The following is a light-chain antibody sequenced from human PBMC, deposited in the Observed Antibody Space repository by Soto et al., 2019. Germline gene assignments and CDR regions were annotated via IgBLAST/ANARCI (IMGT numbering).Light chain of an antibody. CDR2: KAS. J-gene: IGKJ1*01. V-gene: IGKV1-5*03. Sequence: DIQMTQSPSTLSASVGDRVTITCRASQSISTWLAWYQQKPGKAPKLLIYKASSLESGVPSRFSGSGSGTEVTLTISSLQPDDFATYYCQQYHSPTFGQGTKVEIK. CDR1: QSISTW. CDR3: QQYHSPT.